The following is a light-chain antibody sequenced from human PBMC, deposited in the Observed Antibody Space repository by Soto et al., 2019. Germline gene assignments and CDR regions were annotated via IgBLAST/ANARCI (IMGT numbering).Light chain of an antibody. CDR3: KQSSNWPTCDLT. CDR2: DAS. CDR1: QSVSSY. J-gene: IGKJ4*01. Sequence: EIVLTQSPATLSFSPGERATLSCRASQSVSSYLAWYQQKPGQAPRLLIYDASNRATGIPARFSGSGSGTDFNLTISSLEPEDFAVYHCKQSSNWPTCDLTFGGGRKVEIX. V-gene: IGKV3-11*01.